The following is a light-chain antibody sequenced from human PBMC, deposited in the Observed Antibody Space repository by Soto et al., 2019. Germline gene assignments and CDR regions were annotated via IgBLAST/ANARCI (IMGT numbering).Light chain of an antibody. CDR1: QSVRGNN. V-gene: IGKV3-20*01. CDR3: QQYSCSPKT. J-gene: IGKJ1*01. CDR2: GAS. Sequence: PGQRATLSCRASQSVRGNNLAWYQQSPDQAPRLLNCGASSGAASIPGWFGSRCSRADFPLTITRLAGEDFAEYYYQQYSCSPKTFGQGTKVDIK.